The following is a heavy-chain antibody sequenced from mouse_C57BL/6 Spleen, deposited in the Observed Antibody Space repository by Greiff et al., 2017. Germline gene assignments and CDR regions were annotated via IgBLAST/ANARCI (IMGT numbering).Heavy chain of an antibody. CDR2: IYPGDGDT. CDR3: AREERQLRLLFAY. CDR1: GYAFSSYW. Sequence: QVQLQQSGAELVKPGASVKISCKASGYAFSSYWMNWVKQRPGKGLEWIGQIYPGDGDTNYNGKFKGKATLTADKSSSTAYMQLSSLTSEDSAVYFCAREERQLRLLFAYWGQGTLGTVSA. V-gene: IGHV1-80*01. D-gene: IGHD3-2*02. J-gene: IGHJ3*01.